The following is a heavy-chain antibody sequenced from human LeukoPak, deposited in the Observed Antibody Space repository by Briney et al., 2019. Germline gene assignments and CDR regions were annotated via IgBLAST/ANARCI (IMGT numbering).Heavy chain of an antibody. V-gene: IGHV3-7*01. CDR2: IKQDGSEK. CDR3: ARDLYSSGWYDGDY. Sequence: TGGSLRLSCAASGFTFSSYWMSWVRQAPGKGLEWVANIKQDGSEKYYVDSVKGRFTISRDNAKNSLYLQMNSLRAEDTAVYYCARDLYSSGWYDGDYWGQGTLVTVSS. J-gene: IGHJ4*02. D-gene: IGHD6-19*01. CDR1: GFTFSSYW.